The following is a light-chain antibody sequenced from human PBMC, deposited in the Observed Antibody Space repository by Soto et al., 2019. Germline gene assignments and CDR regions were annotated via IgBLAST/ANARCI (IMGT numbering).Light chain of an antibody. CDR1: SRDVGGYNY. V-gene: IGLV2-14*01. J-gene: IGLJ2*01. Sequence: QSALTQPASVSGSPGQSITISCTGTSRDVGGYNYVSWYQQHPGKAPKLMIYDVSNRPSGVSYRFSGSKSGNTASLTISGLQAEDEADYYCSSYTSSSTLIFAGGTKLTVL. CDR2: DVS. CDR3: SSYTSSSTLI.